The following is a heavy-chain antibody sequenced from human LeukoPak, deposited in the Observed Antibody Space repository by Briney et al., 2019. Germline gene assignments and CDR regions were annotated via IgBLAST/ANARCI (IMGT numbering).Heavy chain of an antibody. CDR3: ARGSGRECPPSYYYYGMDV. V-gene: IGHV1-2*04. J-gene: IGHJ6*04. CDR1: AYSFTANY. CDR2: INPNSGGT. Sequence: AASVKVFCKASAYSFTANYMHWGRHAPGQGLEWMGWINPNSGGTNYAKKFQGWVTMTRDTSISTAHIELSRVRSDDTAVYYCARGSGRECPPSYYYYGMDVWRKGTTVTVSS. D-gene: IGHD3-10*01.